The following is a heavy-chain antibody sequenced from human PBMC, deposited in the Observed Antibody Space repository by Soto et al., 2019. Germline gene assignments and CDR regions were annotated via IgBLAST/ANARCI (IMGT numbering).Heavy chain of an antibody. CDR3: ARHIAVPRTRGFDF. J-gene: IGHJ4*02. CDR2: ISHTGTT. CDR1: GGPISDNW. D-gene: IGHD6-19*01. V-gene: IGHV4-4*02. Sequence: QVQLQESGPGLVKPSGTLSLTCAVSGGPISDNWWSWVRQPPGKGLEWIGEISHTGTTHYNPSLCSRLTISIDKSNFQFSLDLSALTAADTAVYYFARHIAVPRTRGFDFWGQGTLVTVFS.